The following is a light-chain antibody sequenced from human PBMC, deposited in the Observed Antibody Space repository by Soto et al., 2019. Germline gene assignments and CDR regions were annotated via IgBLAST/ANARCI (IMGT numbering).Light chain of an antibody. CDR3: QQGNSLPLN. V-gene: IGKV1D-12*01. J-gene: IGKJ4*01. CDR1: QSVRAW. CDR2: GAT. Sequence: DIQMTQSPSSVSASVGDSVTITCRASQSVRAWLAWYQQKEGKAPKLLIYGATSLLRGVPRRFSGSGSGTDFTLTISGLLPEDFATYYCQQGNSLPLNFGGGTKVEIK.